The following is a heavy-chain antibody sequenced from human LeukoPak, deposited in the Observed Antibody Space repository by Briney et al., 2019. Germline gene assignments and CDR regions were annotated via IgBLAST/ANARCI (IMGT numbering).Heavy chain of an antibody. J-gene: IGHJ3*02. D-gene: IGHD3-22*01. CDR1: GGTFSSYA. V-gene: IGHV1-69*13. CDR2: IIPIFGTA. CDR3: ARDFGYDSSGPWEDAFDI. Sequence: SVKVSCKASGGTFSSYAISWVRQAPGQGLEWMGGIIPIFGTANYAQKFQGRVTITADESTSTAYMELSSLRSEDMAVYYCARDFGYDSSGPWEDAFDIWGQGTMVTVSS.